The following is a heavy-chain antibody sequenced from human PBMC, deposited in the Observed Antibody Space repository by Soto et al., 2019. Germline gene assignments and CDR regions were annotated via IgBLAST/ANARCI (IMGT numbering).Heavy chain of an antibody. CDR1: GFTFSSYA. CDR3: ARDYGRRGYSYGWGYYYYGMDV. V-gene: IGHV3-30-3*01. Sequence: QVQLVESGGGVVQPGRSLRLSCAASGFTFSSYAMHWVRQAPGKGLEWVAVISYDGSNKYYADSVKGRFTISRDNAKNTLYLQMNSLRAEDTAVYYCARDYGRRGYSYGWGYYYYGMDVWGQGTTVTVSS. J-gene: IGHJ6*02. CDR2: ISYDGSNK. D-gene: IGHD5-18*01.